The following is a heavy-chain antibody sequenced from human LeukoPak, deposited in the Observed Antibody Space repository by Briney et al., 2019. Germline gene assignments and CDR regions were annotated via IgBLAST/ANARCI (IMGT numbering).Heavy chain of an antibody. J-gene: IGHJ6*03. CDR3: ARHQRQGLAILRSRGQYYYYFMEV. D-gene: IGHD2-2*02. CDR2: IYYTGNT. Sequence: PSETLSLTCDVSGASISSYYWSWVRQPPGKGLEWIGHIYYTGNTNYNPSLESRLIISVDTSKNQLSLSLSSVTAADTAIYYCARHQRQGLAILRSRGQYYYYFMEVWGKGTTVIVSS. CDR1: GASISSYY. V-gene: IGHV4-59*08.